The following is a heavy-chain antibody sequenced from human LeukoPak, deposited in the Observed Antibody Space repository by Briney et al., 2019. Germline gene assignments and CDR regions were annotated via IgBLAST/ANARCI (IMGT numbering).Heavy chain of an antibody. J-gene: IGHJ4*02. Sequence: RPGGSLRLSCAASGFTFSSYAMSWVRQAPGKGLEWVSAISGSGGSTYYADSVKGRFTISRDNSKSTLYLQMNSLRAQDTAVYYCAKDQLNRFCSGGSCSITHDYWGQGTLVTVSS. CDR3: AKDQLNRFCSGGSCSITHDY. CDR2: ISGSGGST. V-gene: IGHV3-23*01. CDR1: GFTFSSYA. D-gene: IGHD2-15*01.